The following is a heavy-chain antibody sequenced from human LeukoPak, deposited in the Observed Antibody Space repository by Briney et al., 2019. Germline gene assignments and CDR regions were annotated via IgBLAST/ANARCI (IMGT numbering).Heavy chain of an antibody. CDR1: GFIFSNFW. CDR3: ARIFGYSSIYYFDY. V-gene: IGHV3-7*01. Sequence: GGSLRLSCAASGFIFSNFWMSWVRQAPGKGLEWLANIKQDGSEKYYVDSVKGRFTLSRDNAKSSLYLQMNSLRAEDTAVYYCARIFGYSSIYYFDYWGQGTLVTVSS. CDR2: IKQDGSEK. D-gene: IGHD6-19*01. J-gene: IGHJ4*02.